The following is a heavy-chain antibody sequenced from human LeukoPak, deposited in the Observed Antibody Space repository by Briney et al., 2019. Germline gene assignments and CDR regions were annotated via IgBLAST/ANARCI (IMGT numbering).Heavy chain of an antibody. CDR2: IDTSGST. V-gene: IGHV4-4*07. J-gene: IGHJ4*02. CDR1: GGSISSYY. Sequence: PSETLSLTCTVSGGSISSYYWSWIRQPPGKGLEWIGRIDTSGSTNYNPSLKSRVTMSADTSKKQFSLKLRSVTAADTAVYYCAREGIYGDYRHWGQGTLVTVSS. CDR3: AREGIYGDYRH. D-gene: IGHD4-17*01.